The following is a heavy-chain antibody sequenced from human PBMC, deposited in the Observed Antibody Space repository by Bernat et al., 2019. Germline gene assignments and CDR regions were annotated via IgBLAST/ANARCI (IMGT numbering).Heavy chain of an antibody. V-gene: IGHV3-15*01. D-gene: IGHD6-13*01. Sequence: VQLVESGGGLVKPGGSLRLSCAASGFTFSNAWMSWVRQAPGKGLEWVGRIKSKTDGGTTDYAAPVKGRFTISRDDSKNTLYLQMNSLKTEDTAVYYCTTDRPLKAAVFDYWGQGTLVTVSS. CDR3: TTDRPLKAAVFDY. CDR1: GFTFSNAW. CDR2: IKSKTDGGTT. J-gene: IGHJ4*02.